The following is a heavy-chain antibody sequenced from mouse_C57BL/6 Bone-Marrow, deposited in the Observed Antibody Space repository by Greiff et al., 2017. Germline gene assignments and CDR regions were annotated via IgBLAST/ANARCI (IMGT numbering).Heavy chain of an antibody. J-gene: IGHJ1*03. D-gene: IGHD2-5*01. CDR2: IYPGSGST. Sequence: QVQLKQSGAELVKPGASVKMSCKASGYTFTSYWITWVKQRPGQGLEWIGDIYPGSGSTNYNEKFKSKATLTVDTSSSTAYMQLSSLTSEDSAVYYCARPYYSNYWYFDVWGTGTTLTVSS. V-gene: IGHV1-55*01. CDR1: GYTFTSYW. CDR3: ARPYYSNYWYFDV.